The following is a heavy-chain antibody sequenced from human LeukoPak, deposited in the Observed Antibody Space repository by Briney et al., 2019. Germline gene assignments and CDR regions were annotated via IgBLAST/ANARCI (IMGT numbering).Heavy chain of an antibody. CDR1: GYTFTGYY. CDR2: INPNSGGT. J-gene: IGHJ4*02. Sequence: GASVKVSCKASGYTFTGYYMHWVRQAPGQGLEWMGWINPNSGGTNYAQKFQGWVTMTRDTSISTAYMELSRLRSDDTAVYYCARDAAGSIAVAGAIDYWGQGTLVTVSS. CDR3: ARDAAGSIAVAGAIDY. V-gene: IGHV1-2*04. D-gene: IGHD6-19*01.